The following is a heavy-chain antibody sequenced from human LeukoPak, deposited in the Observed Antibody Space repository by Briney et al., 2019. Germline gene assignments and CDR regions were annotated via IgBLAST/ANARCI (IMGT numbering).Heavy chain of an antibody. CDR1: GGSITGSSYY. Sequence: PSETLSLTCTVSGGSITGSSYYWGWIRQPPEKGLEWIGSMYYSGSTYYNPSLKSRLTISVDTSKNQFSLKLTSVTAAATAVYYCARQYYDNTGYYYFDYWGQGTLVTVSS. CDR2: MYYSGST. J-gene: IGHJ4*02. V-gene: IGHV4-39*01. D-gene: IGHD3-22*01. CDR3: ARQYYDNTGYYYFDY.